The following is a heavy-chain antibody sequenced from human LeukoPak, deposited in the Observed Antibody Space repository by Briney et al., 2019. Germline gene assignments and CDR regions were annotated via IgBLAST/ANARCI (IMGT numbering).Heavy chain of an antibody. CDR1: GFTFSSYW. CDR3: AKDDSYDSSGYHDPFGDY. D-gene: IGHD3-22*01. CDR2: ISGSGGST. J-gene: IGHJ4*02. V-gene: IGHV3-23*01. Sequence: GGSLRLSCAASGFTFSSYWMSWVRQAPGKGLEWVSAISGSGGSTYYADSVKGRFTISRDNSKNTLYLQMNSLRAEDTAVYYCAKDDSYDSSGYHDPFGDYWGQGTLVTVSS.